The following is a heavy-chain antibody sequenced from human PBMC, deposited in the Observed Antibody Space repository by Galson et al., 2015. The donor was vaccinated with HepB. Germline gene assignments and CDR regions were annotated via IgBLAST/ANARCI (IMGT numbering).Heavy chain of an antibody. D-gene: IGHD3-22*01. J-gene: IGHJ4*02. CDR1: GYTFTSYY. CDR3: AIEKYYYDISGYLGFDY. Sequence: SVKVSCKASGYTFTSYYMHWVRQAPGQGLEWMGIISPSGGSTSYAQKFQGRVTMTRETSTSTVYMELSSLRSEETAVYYCAIEKYYYDISGYLGFDYWGQGTLVTVSS. V-gene: IGHV1-46*01. CDR2: ISPSGGST.